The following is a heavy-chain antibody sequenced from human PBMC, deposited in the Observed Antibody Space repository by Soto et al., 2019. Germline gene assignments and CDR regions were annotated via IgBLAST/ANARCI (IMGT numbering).Heavy chain of an antibody. CDR2: MIAENGDA. J-gene: IGHJ6*02. CDR1: GYTFTSYG. V-gene: IGHV1-18*01. Sequence: ASVKFSCNAPGYTFTSYGISWVRQAPGQGLEWRGWMIAENGDANYXXKLQSRVXXTTDASTITAXMEGRXLASDDTAVYYCARDDGDYCIYYYYGMDVXX. CDR3: ARDDGDYCIYYYYGMDV. D-gene: IGHD4-17*01.